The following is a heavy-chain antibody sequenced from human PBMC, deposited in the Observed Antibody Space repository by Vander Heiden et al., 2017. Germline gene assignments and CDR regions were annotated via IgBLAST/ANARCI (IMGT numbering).Heavy chain of an antibody. CDR2: IYYSGST. CDR3: ARGYDFWSGYNASEI. Sequence: QVQLQESGPGLVQPSQTLSLTCTVSGGSISSGGYYWSWIRQHPGKGLEWIGYIYYSGSTYYNPSLKSRVTISVDTSKNQFSLKLSSVTAADTAVYYCARGYDFWSGYNASEIWGQGTMGAVSA. V-gene: IGHV4-31*03. D-gene: IGHD3-3*01. J-gene: IGHJ3*02. CDR1: GGSISSGGYY.